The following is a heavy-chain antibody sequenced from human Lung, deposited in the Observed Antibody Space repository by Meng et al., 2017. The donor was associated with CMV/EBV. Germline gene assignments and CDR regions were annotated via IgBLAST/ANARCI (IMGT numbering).Heavy chain of an antibody. CDR3: ARDSSSWYVGWFDP. Sequence: FGFTFSSYWMHWVRQAPGKGLVWVSRINSDGSSTSYADSVKGRFTISRDNAKNTLYLQMNSLRAEDTAVYYCARDSSSWYVGWFDPWGQGTLVTV. V-gene: IGHV3-74*01. J-gene: IGHJ5*02. D-gene: IGHD6-13*01. CDR1: GFTFSSYW. CDR2: INSDGSST.